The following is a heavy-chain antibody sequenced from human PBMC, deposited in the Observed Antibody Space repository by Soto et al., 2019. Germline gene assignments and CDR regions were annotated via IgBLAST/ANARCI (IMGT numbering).Heavy chain of an antibody. J-gene: IGHJ4*02. D-gene: IGHD3-10*01. CDR2: INVYNSMS. V-gene: IGHV1-18*01. Sequence: ASVKVSCKASGYTFTSYGISWVRQAPGQGLEWMGRINVYNSMSNYAQRFQGRVTMTADKSTSTAYMKLSGLRSEDTAIYYCASSYGSGYRAFDYWGQGALVTVSS. CDR1: GYTFTSYG. CDR3: ASSYGSGYRAFDY.